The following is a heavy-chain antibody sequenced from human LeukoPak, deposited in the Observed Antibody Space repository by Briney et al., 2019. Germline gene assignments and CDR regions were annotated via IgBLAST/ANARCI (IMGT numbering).Heavy chain of an antibody. CDR3: ARDLSRQCFDHCGGD. CDR2: ISGSGGST. Sequence: GGSLRLSCAASGFTFSSYAMSWVRQAPGKGLEWVSAISGSGGSTYYADSVKGRFTISRDNSKNTLYLQMNSLRAEDTAVYYCARDLSRQCFDHCGGDWGQGTLVTVSS. J-gene: IGHJ4*02. D-gene: IGHD2-21*01. V-gene: IGHV3-23*01. CDR1: GFTFSSYA.